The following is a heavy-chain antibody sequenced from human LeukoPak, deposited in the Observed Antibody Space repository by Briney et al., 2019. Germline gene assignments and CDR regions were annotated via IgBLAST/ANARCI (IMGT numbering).Heavy chain of an antibody. Sequence: ASVKVSCTASGYTFTGYYMHWVRRAPGQGLEWMGWINPNSGGTNYAQKFQGGVTMTRDTSISTAYMELSRLRSDDTAVYYCAREEGGYSYGVFDYWGQGTLATVSS. CDR1: GYTFTGYY. CDR3: AREEGGYSYGVFDY. J-gene: IGHJ4*02. V-gene: IGHV1-2*02. D-gene: IGHD5-18*01. CDR2: INPNSGGT.